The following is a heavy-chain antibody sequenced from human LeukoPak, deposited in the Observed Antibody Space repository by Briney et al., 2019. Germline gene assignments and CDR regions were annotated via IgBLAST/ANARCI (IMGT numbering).Heavy chain of an antibody. V-gene: IGHV4-31*03. D-gene: IGHD2-15*01. Sequence: PSETLSLTCTVSGGSISSGGYYWSWIRQHPGKGLEWIGYIYYSGSTYYNPSLKSRVTISVDTSKNQLSLKLSSVTAADTAVYYCARDNLGGGYPYYFDYWGQGTLVTVSS. CDR3: ARDNLGGGYPYYFDY. CDR1: GGSISSGGYY. J-gene: IGHJ4*02. CDR2: IYYSGST.